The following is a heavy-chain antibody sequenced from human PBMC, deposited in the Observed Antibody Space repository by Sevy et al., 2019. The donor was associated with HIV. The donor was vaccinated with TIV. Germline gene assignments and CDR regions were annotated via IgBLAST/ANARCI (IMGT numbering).Heavy chain of an antibody. J-gene: IGHJ3*01. V-gene: IGHV3-30*02. CDR2: TRYDGTTK. CDR1: GFTFSRSG. D-gene: IGHD4-17*01. CDR3: AKMGSTTVITSDAFDL. Sequence: GGSLRLSCAATGFTFSRSGMHWVRQAPGKGLEWVSFTRYDGTTKNYADSVKGRFTISRDNSKNTLYLQMNSLRADDTAVYYCAKMGSTTVITSDAFDLWGQGTMVTVSS.